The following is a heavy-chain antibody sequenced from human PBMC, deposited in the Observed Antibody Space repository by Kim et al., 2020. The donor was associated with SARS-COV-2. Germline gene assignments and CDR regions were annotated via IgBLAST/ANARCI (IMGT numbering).Heavy chain of an antibody. J-gene: IGHJ3*02. Sequence: GGSLRLSCAASGFTVSSNYMSWVRQAPGKGLEWVSVIYSGGSTYYADSVKGRFTISRDNSKNTLYLQMNSLRAEDTAVYYCARDPREDSSVYGAFDIWGQGTMVTVSS. D-gene: IGHD3-22*01. CDR3: ARDPREDSSVYGAFDI. CDR1: GFTVSSNY. CDR2: IYSGGST. V-gene: IGHV3-53*01.